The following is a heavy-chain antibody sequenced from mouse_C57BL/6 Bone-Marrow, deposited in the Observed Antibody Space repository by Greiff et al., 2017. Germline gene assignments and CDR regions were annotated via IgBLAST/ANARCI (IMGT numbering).Heavy chain of an antibody. CDR3: ASYTPDGYCPY. CDR1: GFTFTDYY. CDR2: IRNKANGYTT. J-gene: IGHJ2*01. Sequence: EVKLMESGGGLVQPGGSLSLSCAASGFTFTDYYMSWVRQPPGKALEWLGFIRNKANGYTTEYSASVKGRFTISRDNSQSILYLQMNALRAEDSATCACASYTPDGYCPYWGQGTTLTVSS. D-gene: IGHD2-3*01. V-gene: IGHV7-3*01.